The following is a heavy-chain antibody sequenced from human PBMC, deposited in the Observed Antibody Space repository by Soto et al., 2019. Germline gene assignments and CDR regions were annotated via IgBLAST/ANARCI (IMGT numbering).Heavy chain of an antibody. CDR3: ASRDPGTSVDY. J-gene: IGHJ4*02. Sequence: QVQLQESGPGLLKPSGTLSLTCAVSGGSFTSNNWWTWVRQPPGQGLEWIGEIYRTGSTNYNPSLKSRVTISLDKSENQFSLKVTSLTAADTAVYYCASRDPGTSVDYWGQGNLVTASS. CDR2: IYRTGST. V-gene: IGHV4-4*02. CDR1: GGSFTSNNW. D-gene: IGHD1-7*01.